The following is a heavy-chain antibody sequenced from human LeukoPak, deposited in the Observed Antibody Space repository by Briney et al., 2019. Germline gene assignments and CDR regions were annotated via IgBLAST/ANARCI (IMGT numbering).Heavy chain of an antibody. Sequence: GGSLRLSCAASGFTFNFYWMHWVRQAPGKGLLWVSRIISDGSSTSYADSVKGRFTISRDNAKNTLYLQMNSLRAEDTAVYYCARDPFDILTDPYFDYWGQGTLVTVSS. CDR3: ARDPFDILTDPYFDY. CDR2: IISDGSST. V-gene: IGHV3-74*01. CDR1: GFTFNFYW. D-gene: IGHD3-9*01. J-gene: IGHJ4*02.